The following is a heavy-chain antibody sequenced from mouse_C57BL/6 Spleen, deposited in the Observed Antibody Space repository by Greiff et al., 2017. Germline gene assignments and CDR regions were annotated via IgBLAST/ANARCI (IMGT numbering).Heavy chain of an antibody. J-gene: IGHJ1*03. CDR2: IYPGDGDT. CDR1: GYAFSSSW. D-gene: IGHD2-1*01. V-gene: IGHV1-82*01. CDR3: AREGNYPRYFDV. Sequence: VQLQQSGPELVKPGASVKISCKASGYAFSSSWMNWVKQRPGKGLEWIGRIYPGDGDTNYNGKFKGKATLTADKSSSTAYMQRSSLTSEDSAVYCCAREGNYPRYFDVWGTGTTVTVSS.